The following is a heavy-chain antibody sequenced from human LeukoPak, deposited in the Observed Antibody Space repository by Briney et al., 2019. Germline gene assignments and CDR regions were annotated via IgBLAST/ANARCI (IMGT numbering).Heavy chain of an antibody. CDR1: GFTFSSYA. D-gene: IGHD1-26*01. V-gene: IGHV3-23*01. J-gene: IGHJ4*02. Sequence: GGSLRLSCAASGFTFSSYAMSWVRQAPGKGLEWVSTSDDNPYYADSVKGRFTISRDDSKNILYLQMNSLRADDTAVYYCARDRSGSTHWGQGTLVTVSS. CDR3: ARDRSGSTH. CDR2: SDDNP.